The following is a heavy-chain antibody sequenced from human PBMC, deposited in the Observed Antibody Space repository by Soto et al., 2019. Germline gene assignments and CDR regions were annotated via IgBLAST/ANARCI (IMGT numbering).Heavy chain of an antibody. CDR3: KRGPRVSSTGAGGH. CDR2: ISDDGSTT. D-gene: IGHD6-6*01. J-gene: IGHJ4*02. CDR1: GFTFSVYS. V-gene: IGHV3-74*01. Sequence: EGALRLSCEDSGFTFSVYSMNWVRQVPGKGLIWVSRISDDGSTTTYADSVKGRFTISRDNAKNTLYLQMNSLRADDTGLYYCKRGPRVSSTGAGGHWGQGTLVTVSS.